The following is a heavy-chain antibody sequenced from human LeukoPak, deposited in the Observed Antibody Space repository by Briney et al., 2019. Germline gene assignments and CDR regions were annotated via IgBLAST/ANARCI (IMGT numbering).Heavy chain of an antibody. V-gene: IGHV4-4*07. CDR2: IYTSGST. J-gene: IGHJ4*02. D-gene: IGHD2-2*01. CDR3: ARDRCSSTSCYFYYFDY. CDR1: GGSISSYY. Sequence: ETLSLTCTVSGGSISSYYWSWIRQPAGKGLEWIGRIYTSGSTNYNPSLKSRVTMSVDTSKNQFSLKLSSVTAADTAVYYCARDRCSSTSCYFYYFDYWGQGTLVTVSS.